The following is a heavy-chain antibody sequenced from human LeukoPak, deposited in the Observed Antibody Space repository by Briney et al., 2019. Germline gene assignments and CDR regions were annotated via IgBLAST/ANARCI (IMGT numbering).Heavy chain of an antibody. CDR2: IRSKAYGGTT. V-gene: IGHV3-49*03. D-gene: IGHD3-10*01. CDR1: GFTFGDYA. J-gene: IGHJ3*02. CDR3: TVPRSSGQDAFDI. Sequence: GGSLRLSCTASGFTFGDYAMSWFRQAPGKGLEWVGFIRSKAYGGTTEYAASVKGRFTISRDDSKSIAYLQMNSLKTEDTAVYYCTVPRSSGQDAFDIWGQGTMVTVSS.